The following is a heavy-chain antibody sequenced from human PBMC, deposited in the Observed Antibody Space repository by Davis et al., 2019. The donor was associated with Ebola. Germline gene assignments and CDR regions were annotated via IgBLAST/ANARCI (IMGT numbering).Heavy chain of an antibody. CDR3: ADSWLPTGH. CDR1: GFTFSSYG. D-gene: IGHD6-19*01. CDR2: ISYDGSNK. Sequence: PGGSLRLSCAASGFTFSSYGMHWVRQAPGKGLEWVAVISYDGSNKYYADSVKGRFTISRDNSKNTLYLQMNSLRVEDTAVYYCADSWLPTGHWGQGTLVTVSS. J-gene: IGHJ4*02. V-gene: IGHV3-30*03.